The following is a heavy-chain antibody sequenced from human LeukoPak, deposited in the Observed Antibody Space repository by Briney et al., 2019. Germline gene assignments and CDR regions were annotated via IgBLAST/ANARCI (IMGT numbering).Heavy chain of an antibody. CDR2: ITSGSGGST. CDR1: GFTFNNYA. D-gene: IGHD6-13*01. Sequence: GGSLRLSCAASGFTFNNYALSWVRQAPGKGLEWVSAITSGSGGSTFYADSVKGRFTISRDNAKNTLYLQMNSLRAEDTAVYYCARGYAAAAGTNSDYWGQGTLVTVSS. V-gene: IGHV3-23*01. CDR3: ARGYAAAAGTNSDY. J-gene: IGHJ4*02.